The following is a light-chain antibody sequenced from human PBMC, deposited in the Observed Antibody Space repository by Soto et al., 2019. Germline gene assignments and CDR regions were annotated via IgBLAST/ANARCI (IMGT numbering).Light chain of an antibody. CDR2: DTS. V-gene: IGKV3-11*01. J-gene: IGKJ5*01. CDR3: QQRHNWPIT. Sequence: VLTQTPAALFLTPGERATLSCRASQSVSSYLAWYQQRPGQPPRLLIYDTSNRATGIPARFSGSGSGTDFTLTISGLEPADLGVYYCQQRHNWPITFGQGTRLDI. CDR1: QSVSSY.